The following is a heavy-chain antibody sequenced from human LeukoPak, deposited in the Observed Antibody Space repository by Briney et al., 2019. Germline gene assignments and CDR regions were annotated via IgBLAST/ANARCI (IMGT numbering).Heavy chain of an antibody. J-gene: IGHJ4*02. CDR3: ARDSGRPPTSFDY. Sequence: SVKFSCKASGGTFSSYAISWVRQAPGQGLEWMGRIIPILDLTKYAPKIQDRVTITADKSTSTAYMALNSLRSEDTAVYFCARDSGRPPTSFDYWGQGTLVTVSS. CDR2: IIPILDLT. D-gene: IGHD1-1*01. CDR1: GGTFSSYA. V-gene: IGHV1-69*04.